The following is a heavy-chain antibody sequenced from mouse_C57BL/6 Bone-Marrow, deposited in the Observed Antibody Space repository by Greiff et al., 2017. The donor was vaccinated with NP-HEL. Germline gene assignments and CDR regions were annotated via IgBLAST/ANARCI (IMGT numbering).Heavy chain of an antibody. CDR1: GYTFTSYW. J-gene: IGHJ1*03. V-gene: IGHV1-69*01. Sequence: VQLQQPGAELVMPGASVKLSCKASGYTFTSYWMHWVKQTPGQGLEWIGEIDPSDSYTNYNQKFKGKSTLTVDKSSSTAYMQLSSLTSEDSAVYYCARGYFDVWGTGTTVTVSS. CDR3: ARGYFDV. CDR2: IDPSDSYT.